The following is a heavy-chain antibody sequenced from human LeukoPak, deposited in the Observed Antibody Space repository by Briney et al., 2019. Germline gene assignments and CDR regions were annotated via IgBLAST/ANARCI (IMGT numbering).Heavy chain of an antibody. CDR3: ARVGTGTRSFDS. CDR2: ISAYNGYT. D-gene: IGHD1/OR15-1a*01. J-gene: IGHJ4*02. V-gene: IGHV1-18*01. CDR1: GYTFTTRD. Sequence: EASVKVSCKTSGYTFTTRDINWVRQAPGQGLEWMGRISAYNGYTNYGRRFQGRVTMTTDTSTNTAYMELRSLRSDDTAVYYCARVGTGTRSFDSWGQGTLVTVSS.